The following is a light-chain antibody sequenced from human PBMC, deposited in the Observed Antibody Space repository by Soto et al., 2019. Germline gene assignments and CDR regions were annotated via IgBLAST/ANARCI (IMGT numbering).Light chain of an antibody. J-gene: IGKJ2*01. CDR2: KVS. CDR3: MEGTHWPYT. Sequence: DVVMTQSPLSLPVTLGQPASISCRSSQSLLYSDGNTYLNWFQQRLGQSPRRLIYKVSNRDSGVPDRFSGSGSGTDFSLKISRVEAEDVGVYYCMEGTHWPYTFGQGTKLEI. V-gene: IGKV2-30*01. CDR1: QSLLYSDGNTY.